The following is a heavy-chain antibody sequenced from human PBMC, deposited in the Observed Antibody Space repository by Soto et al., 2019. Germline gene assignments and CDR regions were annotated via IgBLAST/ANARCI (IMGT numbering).Heavy chain of an antibody. CDR2: IYHSGST. CDR1: GGSISSYS. Sequence: SETLSLTCTVSGGSISSYSCSWIRQPPGKGLEWIGYIYHSGSTYYNASLKSRVTISVDRSKNQVSLKLSSVTAADTAVYYCARGMTTVTTLDYWGQGTLVTVSS. V-gene: IGHV4-30-2*01. CDR3: ARGMTTVTTLDY. J-gene: IGHJ4*02. D-gene: IGHD4-17*01.